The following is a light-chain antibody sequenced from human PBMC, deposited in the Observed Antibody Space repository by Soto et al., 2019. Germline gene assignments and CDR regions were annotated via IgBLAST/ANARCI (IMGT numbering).Light chain of an antibody. CDR3: QHYRLARGT. CDR1: QDIINH. V-gene: IGKV1-27*01. J-gene: IGKJ5*01. CDR2: GAS. Sequence: DIQMTQSPSSLSASVGDTVTITCRASQDIINHLAWYQQRPGKVPNLLIYGASTLHSEVPARFRGSGSGTHFTLTISSLQPEDCATYYCQHYRLARGTFGQGTRLEIK.